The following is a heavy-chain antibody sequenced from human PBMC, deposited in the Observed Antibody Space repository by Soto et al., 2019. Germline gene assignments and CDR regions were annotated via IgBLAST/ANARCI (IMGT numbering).Heavy chain of an antibody. V-gene: IGHV4-59*01. D-gene: IGHD2-15*01. Sequence: QVQLQESGPGLVKPSETLSLTCTVSGGSINSYYWSWIRQPPGKGLEWIGSLSYSGNFYYNPSLRSRISLLGDTSKNQCSLTLTSVAAADTAVYYCARQSCSGGGCYSGPQDWYFSLWGRGTLVTVSS. CDR1: GGSINSYY. CDR2: LSYSGNF. J-gene: IGHJ2*01. CDR3: ARQSCSGGGCYSGPQDWYFSL.